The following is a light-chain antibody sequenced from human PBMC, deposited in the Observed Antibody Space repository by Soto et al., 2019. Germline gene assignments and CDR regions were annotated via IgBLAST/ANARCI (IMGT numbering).Light chain of an antibody. CDR3: HQDGSSGT. J-gene: IGKJ1*01. CDR2: GAS. V-gene: IGKV3-20*01. CDR1: QSVSNNY. Sequence: LAKSPGALSLSPGEGATLSCRASQSVSNNYLAWYQQKPGQAPRLLIYGASNRATGIPDRFSGSGSGTDFTLTIGSLEPDDFAVYYCHQDGSSGTFDQGTKVDVK.